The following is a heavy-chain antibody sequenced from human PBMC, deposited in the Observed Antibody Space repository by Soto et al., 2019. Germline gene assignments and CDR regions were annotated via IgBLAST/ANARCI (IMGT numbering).Heavy chain of an antibody. V-gene: IGHV3-23*01. D-gene: IGHD6-19*01. Sequence: GGSLRLSCTASGFAFSQYGMSWVRQAPGKGLEWVSSIRSFDYRTNYADSVKGRFTISRDNSKSTLSLQMNSLRAEDTAVYYCAKDVESGWYEAFDYWSPGTLVTVSS. CDR1: GFAFSQYG. J-gene: IGHJ4*02. CDR2: IRSFDYRT. CDR3: AKDVESGWYEAFDY.